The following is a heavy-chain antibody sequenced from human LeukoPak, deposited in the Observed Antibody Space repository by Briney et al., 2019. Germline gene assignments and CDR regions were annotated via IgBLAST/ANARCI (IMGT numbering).Heavy chain of an antibody. J-gene: IGHJ5*02. CDR1: GFTVSDNY. D-gene: IGHD3-22*01. CDR2: IYSGGTT. Sequence: RGGSLRLSCAASGFTVSDNYISWVRQAPGKGLEWVSGIYSGGTTYSTDSVKGRFTISRDNSKNTLYLQMNSLRAEDTAVYYCARHDSWAGWFDPWGQGTLVTVSA. CDR3: ARHDSWAGWFDP. V-gene: IGHV3-53*01.